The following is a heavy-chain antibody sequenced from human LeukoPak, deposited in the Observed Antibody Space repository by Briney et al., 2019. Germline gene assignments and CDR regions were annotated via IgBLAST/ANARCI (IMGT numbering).Heavy chain of an antibody. Sequence: SETLSLTCSVSGGSFSTYYWTWIRQPPGKRLEWIGCIYNSGATYYNPSFKSRVTISVDSSKNQFSLKLTSVTAADTAIYFCAREPEYWGQGALVTVSS. CDR3: AREPEY. CDR2: IYNSGAT. CDR1: GGSFSTYY. D-gene: IGHD1-14*01. V-gene: IGHV4-59*01. J-gene: IGHJ1*01.